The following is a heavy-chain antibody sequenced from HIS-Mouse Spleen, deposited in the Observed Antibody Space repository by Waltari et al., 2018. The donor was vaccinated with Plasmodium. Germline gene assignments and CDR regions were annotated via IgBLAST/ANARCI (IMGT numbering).Heavy chain of an antibody. D-gene: IGHD7-27*01. CDR2: FSGGGGRT. CDR1: GFTFSSYA. Sequence: EVQLLESGGGLVQPGGSLRLSCAASGFTFSSYAMSWVRRAPGEGVEGVSGFSGGGGRTYYAGCWKGLLTITGENSKNRLYLQMNSLRAEDTAVYYCAKSSKGTGDLWDYWGQGTLVTVSS. V-gene: IGHV3-23*01. J-gene: IGHJ4*02. CDR3: AKSSKGTGDLWDY.